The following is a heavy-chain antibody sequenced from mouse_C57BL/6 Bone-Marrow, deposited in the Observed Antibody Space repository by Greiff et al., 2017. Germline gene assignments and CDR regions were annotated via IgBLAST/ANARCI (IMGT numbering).Heavy chain of an antibody. Sequence: DVKLVESGGGLVKPGGSLKLSCAASGFTFSSYTMSWVRQTPEKRLEWVATISGGGGNTYYPDSVKGRFTISRDNAKNTQYLRLSSLGSEDTALYYCARPSFAYWGQGTLVTVSA. D-gene: IGHD6-1*01. CDR3: ARPSFAY. CDR1: GFTFSSYT. J-gene: IGHJ3*01. V-gene: IGHV5-9*01. CDR2: ISGGGGNT.